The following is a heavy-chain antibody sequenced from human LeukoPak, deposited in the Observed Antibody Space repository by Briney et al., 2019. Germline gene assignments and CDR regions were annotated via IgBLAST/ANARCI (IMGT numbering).Heavy chain of an antibody. J-gene: IGHJ4*02. Sequence: GGSLRLSCAAFGFTFSSNAMSWVRQAPGKGLEWVSAISGSGGSTYYADSVKGRFTISRDNSKNTLYLQMNSLRAEDTAVYYCAKDARISMIVVVRGARPYYFDYWGQGTLVTVSS. D-gene: IGHD3-22*01. V-gene: IGHV3-23*01. CDR2: ISGSGGST. CDR3: AKDARISMIVVVRGARPYYFDY. CDR1: GFTFSSNA.